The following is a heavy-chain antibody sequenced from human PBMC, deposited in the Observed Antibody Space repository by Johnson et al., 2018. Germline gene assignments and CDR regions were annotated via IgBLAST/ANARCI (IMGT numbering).Heavy chain of an antibody. CDR3: ARDPLHTRGYYYYYYMDV. D-gene: IGHD2-2*01. CDR1: GFTFGDYA. Sequence: EVQLLESGGGLVKXGRSLRLSCSASGFTFGDYAMSWFRQAPGKGLEWVGFIRSKAYGGTTEYAASVKGRFTISRDDSKSIAYLQMNSLKTEDTAVYYCARDPLHTRGYYYYYYMDVWGKGTTVTVSS. CDR2: IRSKAYGGTT. J-gene: IGHJ6*03. V-gene: IGHV3-49*05.